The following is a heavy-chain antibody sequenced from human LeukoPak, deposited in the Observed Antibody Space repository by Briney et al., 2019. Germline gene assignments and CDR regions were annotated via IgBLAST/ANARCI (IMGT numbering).Heavy chain of an antibody. CDR3: AKDPWAYCGGDWYSYFDY. CDR2: ISGSGGTT. V-gene: IGHV3-23*01. D-gene: IGHD2-21*02. J-gene: IGHJ4*02. Sequence: PGGSLRLSCAASGFTFSSYDMSWVRQAPGKGLEWVSAISGSGGTTYYADSVKGRFTISRDNSKNPLYLQMNSLRAEDTAVYYCAKDPWAYCGGDWYSYFDYWGQGTLVTVSS. CDR1: GFTFSSYD.